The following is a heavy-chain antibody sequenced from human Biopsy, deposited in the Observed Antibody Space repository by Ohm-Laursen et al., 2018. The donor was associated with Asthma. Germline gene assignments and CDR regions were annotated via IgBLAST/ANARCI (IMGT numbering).Heavy chain of an antibody. J-gene: IGHJ6*02. V-gene: IGHV1-69*01. CDR2: ITTAFGTT. D-gene: IGHD6-19*01. Sequence: SSAKVSCKAPGGTFSNFAISWVRQAPGQGLEWLGGITTAFGTTNSAQKFQGRVTITADESTSTAYMEVTSLRSEDTAIYYCARCQVGYSSGWSLLLKKIYYSGMDVWGQGTAVTVSS. CDR1: GGTFSNFA. CDR3: ARCQVGYSSGWSLLLKKIYYSGMDV.